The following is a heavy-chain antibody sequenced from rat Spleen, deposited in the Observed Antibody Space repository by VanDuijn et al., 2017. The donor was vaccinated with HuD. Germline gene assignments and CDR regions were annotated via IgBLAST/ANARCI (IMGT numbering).Heavy chain of an antibody. V-gene: IGHV5-27*01. CDR2: ISTGGVNT. CDR1: GFTFSNYY. Sequence: EVQLVESGGGLVQPGRSLKLSCAASGFTFSNYYMAWVRQAPTKGLEWVAYISTGGVNTYYRDSVKGRFTVSRDNANTTLNLQKDRLWSEDTATYYCSTAGSGLDYYYAGGFDYWGQGVMVTVSS. CDR3: STAGSGLDYYYAGGFDY. J-gene: IGHJ2*01. D-gene: IGHD1-6*01.